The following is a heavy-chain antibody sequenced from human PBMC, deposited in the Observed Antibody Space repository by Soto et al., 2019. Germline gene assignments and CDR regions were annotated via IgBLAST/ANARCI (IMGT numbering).Heavy chain of an antibody. D-gene: IGHD2-15*01. V-gene: IGHV3-23*01. CDR1: GFTFSSYA. CDR2: ISGSGGST. J-gene: IGHJ6*02. CDR3: AKQRTVQVVGVAMRYGMDV. Sequence: EVQLLESGGGLVQPGGSLRLSCAASGFTFSSYAMSWVRQAPGKGLEWVSAISGSGGSTYYADSVKGRFTISRDNAKNTLYLQMNSLGAEDTAVYYCAKQRTVQVVGVAMRYGMDVWGQGTTVTVSS.